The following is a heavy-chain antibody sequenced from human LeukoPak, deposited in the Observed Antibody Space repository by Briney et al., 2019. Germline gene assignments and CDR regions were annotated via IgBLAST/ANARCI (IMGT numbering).Heavy chain of an antibody. CDR3: ARVGDHYHWSFDL. V-gene: IGHV3-53*01. Sequence: GGSLRLSCAASGFTVDTKYMNWVRQAPGKGLEWVSILYSGGDTYYADSVKGRFTISRDNSRNTLSLQMNSLRVEDTAVYYCARVGDHYHWSFDLWGRGTLVTVSS. J-gene: IGHJ2*01. D-gene: IGHD3-10*01. CDR1: GFTVDTKY. CDR2: LYSGGDT.